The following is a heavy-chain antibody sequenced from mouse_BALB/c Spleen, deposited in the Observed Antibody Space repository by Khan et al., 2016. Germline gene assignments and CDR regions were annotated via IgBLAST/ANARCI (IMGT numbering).Heavy chain of an antibody. D-gene: IGHD2-10*02. CDR3: NAGYGNYGAWDY. CDR1: GYTFKDYY. Sequence: VQLQQSGAELVRSGALVKLSCTSSGYTFKDYYIHWVRQTPEQGLEWIGGIDPENGDTEYAPNFQGKATLTAHTSSNTAYLHLSSLTSEDTAGSYWNAGYGNYGAWDYGVQGTTVTVSS. CDR2: IDPENGDT. J-gene: IGHJ4*01. V-gene: IGHV14-4*02.